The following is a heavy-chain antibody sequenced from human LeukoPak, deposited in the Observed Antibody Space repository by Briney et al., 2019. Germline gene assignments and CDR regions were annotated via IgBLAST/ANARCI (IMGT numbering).Heavy chain of an antibody. Sequence: GGSLRLSCATSGFTFSTYAMSWVRQAPGKGLEWVSAISGGTDSTYYTDSVKGRFTISRDTAKNTLYLQMNSLRAEDTAVYYCVQQYSSIWSVGDYWGQGTLVTASS. CDR2: ISGGTDST. CDR3: VQQYSSIWSVGDY. J-gene: IGHJ4*02. CDR1: GFTFSTYA. V-gene: IGHV3-23*01. D-gene: IGHD6-13*01.